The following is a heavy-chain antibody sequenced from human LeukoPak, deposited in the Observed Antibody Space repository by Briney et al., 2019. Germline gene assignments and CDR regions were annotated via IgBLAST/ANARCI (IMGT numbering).Heavy chain of an antibody. CDR2: IYHSGST. Sequence: SETQSLTCAVSGGSISSGGYSWSWIRQLPGKGLEWIGYIYHSGSTYYNPSLKSRVTISVDRSKNQFSLKLSSVTAADTAVHYCARHIVVVVAATGWFDPWGQGTLVTVSS. D-gene: IGHD2-15*01. CDR3: ARHIVVVVAATGWFDP. CDR1: GGSISSGGYS. V-gene: IGHV4-30-2*01. J-gene: IGHJ5*02.